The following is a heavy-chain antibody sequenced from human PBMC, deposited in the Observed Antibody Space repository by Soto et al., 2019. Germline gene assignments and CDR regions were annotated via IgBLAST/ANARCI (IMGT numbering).Heavy chain of an antibody. J-gene: IGHJ2*01. CDR1: GGSISSGGYY. V-gene: IGHV4-31*03. CDR3: ARGIEVTTNWYFDL. D-gene: IGHD4-17*01. Sequence: QVQLQESGPGLVKPSQTLSLTCTVSGGSISSGGYYWSWLRQHPGKGLEWIGYIYYSGSTYYNPSLKSRVTISVDTSKNQFSLKLSSVTAADTAVYYCARGIEVTTNWYFDLWGRGTLVTVSS. CDR2: IYYSGST.